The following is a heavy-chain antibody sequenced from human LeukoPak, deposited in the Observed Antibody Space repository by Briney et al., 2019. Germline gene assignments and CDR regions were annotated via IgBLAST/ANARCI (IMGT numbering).Heavy chain of an antibody. J-gene: IGHJ4*02. Sequence: GGSLRLSCAASGFNVSSTYMSWVRQTPRKGLEWVAVIHSGGSTYHADSVKGRFTISRDNSKNTLYLQMNSLRAEDTAVYYCARGYCSGGSCYPLYYFDYWGQGTLVTVSS. V-gene: IGHV3-53*05. CDR2: IHSGGST. D-gene: IGHD2-15*01. CDR1: GFNVSSTY. CDR3: ARGYCSGGSCYPLYYFDY.